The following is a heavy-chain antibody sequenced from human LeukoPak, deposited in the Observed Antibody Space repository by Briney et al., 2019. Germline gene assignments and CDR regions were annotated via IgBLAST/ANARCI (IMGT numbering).Heavy chain of an antibody. CDR3: AREKGPDAFDI. CDR1: GFTFTNYA. J-gene: IGHJ3*02. V-gene: IGHV3-53*01. CDR2: IYSGGST. Sequence: HPGGSLRLSCTASGFTFTNYAVHWVRQAPGKGLEWVSVIYSGGSTYYADSVKGRFTISRDNSKNTLYLQMNSLRAEDTAVYYCAREKGPDAFDIWGQGTMVTVSS.